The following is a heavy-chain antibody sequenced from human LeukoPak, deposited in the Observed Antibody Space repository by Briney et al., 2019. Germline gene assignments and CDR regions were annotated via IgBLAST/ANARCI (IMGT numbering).Heavy chain of an antibody. D-gene: IGHD6-19*01. Sequence: GGSLRLSCAASGFTFSSYGMHWVRQAPGKGLEWVAFIRYDGSNKYYADSVKGRFTISRDNSKNTLYLQMSSLRAEDTAVYYCAKGGTGYSRGWYRSWGQGTLVTVSS. CDR3: AKGGTGYSRGWYRS. CDR2: IRYDGSNK. CDR1: GFTFSSYG. J-gene: IGHJ4*02. V-gene: IGHV3-30*02.